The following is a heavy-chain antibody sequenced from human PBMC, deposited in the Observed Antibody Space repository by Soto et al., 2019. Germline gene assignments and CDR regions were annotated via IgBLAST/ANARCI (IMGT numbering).Heavy chain of an antibody. D-gene: IGHD6-13*01. CDR1: GFTFTDYG. Sequence: QVQLVESGGGVVQPGRSLRLSCAASGFTFTDYGMHWVRQAPGKGLEWVAVIWNDGGDKYYADSVKGRFTISRDNSKNTLYLQMTSLRADDTAVYFCARRIPAAGTGGSDHWGQGTLVTVSS. CDR3: ARRIPAAGTGGSDH. CDR2: IWNDGGDK. J-gene: IGHJ4*02. V-gene: IGHV3-33*01.